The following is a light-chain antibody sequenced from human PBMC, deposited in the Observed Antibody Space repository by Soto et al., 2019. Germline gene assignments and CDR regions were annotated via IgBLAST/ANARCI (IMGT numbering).Light chain of an antibody. V-gene: IGLV1-44*01. J-gene: IGLJ1*01. CDR1: NSNIGSNT. Sequence: QAVVTQPPSASGTPGQRVTISCSGSNSNIGSNTVNWYQQLPGTAPKLLIYYDNLRPSGVPDRISGSKSGTSASLAISGLQSDDEADYYCAARDDSLNGRVFGTGTKVTVL. CDR3: AARDDSLNGRV. CDR2: YDN.